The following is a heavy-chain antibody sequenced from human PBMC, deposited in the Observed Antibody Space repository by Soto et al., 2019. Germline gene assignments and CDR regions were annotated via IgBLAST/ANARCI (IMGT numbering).Heavy chain of an antibody. CDR3: ARMATFGSLNWFYP. V-gene: IGHV1-8*01. CDR2: MNPGSGDT. CDR1: GYSFTNND. Sequence: QVQLVQSGAEVREPGASVKVSCKASGYSFTNNDVSWVRQATGQGLEWMGWMNPGSGDTGYAQKFQGRVTMTRDISKATAYMELSSLRSDDTAIYYCARMATFGSLNWFYPWGQGTLVTVSS. J-gene: IGHJ5*02. D-gene: IGHD3-16*01.